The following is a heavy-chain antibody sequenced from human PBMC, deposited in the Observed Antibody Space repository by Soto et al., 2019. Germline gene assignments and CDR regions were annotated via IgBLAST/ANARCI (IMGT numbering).Heavy chain of an antibody. J-gene: IGHJ3*02. CDR2: IYYSGST. Sequence: SETLSHTCTVSGGSIISYYWSWIRQPTGKGLEWIGYIYYSGSTNYNPSLKSRVTISADTSKNQFSLKLSSVTAADTAVYYCARDRVDTAMVSAFDIWGQGTMVTVSS. D-gene: IGHD5-18*01. CDR3: ARDRVDTAMVSAFDI. V-gene: IGHV4-59*01. CDR1: GGSIISYY.